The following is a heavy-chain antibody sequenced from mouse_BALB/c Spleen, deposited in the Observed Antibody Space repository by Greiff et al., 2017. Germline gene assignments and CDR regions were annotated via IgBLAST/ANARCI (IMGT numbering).Heavy chain of an antibody. CDR1: GDSITSGY. D-gene: IGHD1-2*01. J-gene: IGHJ4*01. CDR2: ISYSGST. V-gene: IGHV3-8*02. Sequence: EVKLQQSGPSLVKPSQTLSLTCSVTGDSITSGYWNWIRKFPGNKLEYMGYISYSGSTYYNPSLKSRISITRDTSKNQYYLQLNSVTTEDTATYYCARYYYGYDAMDYWGQGTSVTVSS. CDR3: ARYYYGYDAMDY.